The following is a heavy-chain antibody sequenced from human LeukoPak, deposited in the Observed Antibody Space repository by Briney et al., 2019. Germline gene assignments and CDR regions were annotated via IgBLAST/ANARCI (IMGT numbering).Heavy chain of an antibody. V-gene: IGHV3-9*01. CDR2: ISWDSKNI. CDR3: ARGNRDSSGFYYYGMDV. D-gene: IGHD6-19*01. Sequence: GRSLRLSCAASGFTFDDCAMFWVRQAPGKGLEWVSGISWDSKNIGYAASVKGRFTISRDNAKNSLYLQLHSLRPEDTAFYYCARGNRDSSGFYYYGMDVWGQGTTVTVSS. J-gene: IGHJ6*02. CDR1: GFTFDDCA.